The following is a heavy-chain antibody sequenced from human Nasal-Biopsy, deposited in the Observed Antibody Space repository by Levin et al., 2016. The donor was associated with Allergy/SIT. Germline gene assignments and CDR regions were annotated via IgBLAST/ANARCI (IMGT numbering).Heavy chain of an antibody. CDR3: ARAYLPSEHNWFDP. J-gene: IGHJ5*02. CDR1: GYTFTGYY. V-gene: IGHV1-2*02. Sequence: ASVKVSCKASGYTFTGYYMHWVRQAPGQGLEWMGWINPNSGGTNYAQKFQGRVTMTRDTSISTAYMELSRLRSDDTAVYYCARAYLPSEHNWFDPWGQGTLVTVSS. CDR2: INPNSGGT.